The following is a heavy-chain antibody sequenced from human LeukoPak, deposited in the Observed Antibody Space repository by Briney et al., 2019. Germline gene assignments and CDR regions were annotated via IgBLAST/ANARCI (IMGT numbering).Heavy chain of an antibody. J-gene: IGHJ5*02. CDR2: ISSSSSYI. D-gene: IGHD2-2*01. CDR1: GFTFSSYS. CDR3: ARDSAHTVVVPAVIPPGLDNWFDP. Sequence: GGSLRLSCAASGFTFSSYSMNWVRQAPGKGLEWVSSISSSSSYIYYADSVKGRFTISRDNAENSLYLQMNSLRAEDTAVYYCARDSAHTVVVPAVIPPGLDNWFDPWGQGTLVTVSS. V-gene: IGHV3-21*04.